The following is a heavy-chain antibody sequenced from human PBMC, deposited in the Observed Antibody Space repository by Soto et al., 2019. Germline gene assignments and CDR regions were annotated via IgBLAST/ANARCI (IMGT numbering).Heavy chain of an antibody. Sequence: QVQLVQSGAEVKKPESSVRVSCKASGGTFNNYAITWVRQAPGQGLEWLGGTIPMFGTTNYAEKFQGRVTITADESTNTAYMEPRSLTSEDTAIYYCTRCGIRYHSIGYSLGIDGMDVWGQGTTVIVSS. V-gene: IGHV1-69*12. CDR1: GGTFNNYA. CDR3: TRCGIRYHSIGYSLGIDGMDV. D-gene: IGHD3-22*01. CDR2: TIPMFGTT. J-gene: IGHJ6*02.